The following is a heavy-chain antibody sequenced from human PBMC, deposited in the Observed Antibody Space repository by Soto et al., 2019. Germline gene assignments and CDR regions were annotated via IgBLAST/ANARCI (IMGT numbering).Heavy chain of an antibody. CDR1: GFTFSNAW. CDR3: TTAYSSGWYILGAFDI. CDR2: IKSKTDGGTT. J-gene: IGHJ3*02. D-gene: IGHD6-19*01. V-gene: IGHV3-15*01. Sequence: GGSLRLSCAASGFTFSNAWMSWVRQAPGKGLEWVGRIKSKTDGGTTDYAAPVKGRFTISRDDSKNTLYLQMNSLKTEDTAVYYCTTAYSSGWYILGAFDIWGQGTMVTVS.